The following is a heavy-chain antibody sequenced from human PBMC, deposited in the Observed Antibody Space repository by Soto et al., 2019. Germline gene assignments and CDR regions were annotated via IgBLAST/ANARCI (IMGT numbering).Heavy chain of an antibody. CDR2: IYSGGST. CDR3: ARLRGCSSTSCYITYYYYYMDV. J-gene: IGHJ6*03. V-gene: IGHV3-66*04. CDR1: GFTVSSNY. D-gene: IGHD2-2*02. Sequence: PGGSLRLSCAASGFTVSSNYMSWVRQAPGEGLEWVSVIYSGGSTYYADSVKGRFTISRDNSKNTLYLQMNSLRAEDTAVYYCARLRGCSSTSCYITYYYYYMDVWGKGTTVTVSS.